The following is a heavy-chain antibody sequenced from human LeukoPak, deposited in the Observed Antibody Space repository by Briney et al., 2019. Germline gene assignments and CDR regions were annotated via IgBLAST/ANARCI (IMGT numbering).Heavy chain of an antibody. CDR2: ISYDGSNK. Sequence: GRSLRLSYAASGFTFSSYAMHWVRQAPGKGLEWVAVISYDGSNKYYADSVKGRFTISRDNSKNTLYLQMSSLRAEDTAVYYCARIRGDAFDIWGQGTMVTVSS. CDR1: GFTFSSYA. V-gene: IGHV3-30-3*01. J-gene: IGHJ3*02. CDR3: ARIRGDAFDI. D-gene: IGHD3-10*01.